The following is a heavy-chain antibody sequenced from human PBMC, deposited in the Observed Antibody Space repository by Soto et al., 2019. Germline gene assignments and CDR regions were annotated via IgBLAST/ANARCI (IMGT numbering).Heavy chain of an antibody. Sequence: ASVKVSCKASGYTFPRYGISWVRQAPGQGLEWMGWISAYNGNTNYAQKLQGRVTMTTDTSTSTAYMELRSLRSDDTAVYYCARDCSGGSCGSDFDIWGQGTMVTVSS. D-gene: IGHD2-15*01. CDR1: GYTFPRYG. V-gene: IGHV1-18*01. CDR3: ARDCSGGSCGSDFDI. J-gene: IGHJ3*02. CDR2: ISAYNGNT.